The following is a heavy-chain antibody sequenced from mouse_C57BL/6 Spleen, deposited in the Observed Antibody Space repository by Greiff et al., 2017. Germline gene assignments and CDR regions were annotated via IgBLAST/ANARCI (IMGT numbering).Heavy chain of an antibody. D-gene: IGHD1-1*01. Sequence: QVQLQQSGPGILQPSQTLSLTCSFSGFSLSTFGMGVGWIRQPSGKGLEWLAHIWWDDDKYYNPALKSRLTISKDTSKNQVFLKIANVDTADTATYYCARMGTTVVAKGGYFDYGGQGTTLTVSS. J-gene: IGHJ2*01. CDR1: GFSLSTFGMG. V-gene: IGHV8-8*01. CDR3: ARMGTTVVAKGGYFDY. CDR2: IWWDDDK.